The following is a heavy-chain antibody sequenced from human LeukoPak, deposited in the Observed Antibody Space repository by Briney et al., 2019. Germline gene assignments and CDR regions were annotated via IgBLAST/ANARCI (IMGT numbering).Heavy chain of an antibody. CDR3: ARENSYGSDNWFDP. Sequence: GRSLRLSCAASGFTFRSYAMPWVRQAPGKGLEWVAIISYDGSNKYYADSVKGRSTISRDNSKNMLYLQMNSLRAEDTAVYYCARENSYGSDNWFDPWGQGILVTVSS. D-gene: IGHD5-18*01. V-gene: IGHV3-30-3*01. CDR1: GFTFRSYA. J-gene: IGHJ5*02. CDR2: ISYDGSNK.